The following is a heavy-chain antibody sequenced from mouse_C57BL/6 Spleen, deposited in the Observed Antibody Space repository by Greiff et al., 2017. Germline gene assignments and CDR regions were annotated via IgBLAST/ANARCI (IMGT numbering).Heavy chain of an antibody. CDR3: TRCFAY. CDR2: IRNKDNNHAT. V-gene: IGHV6-6*01. CDR1: GYTFSDAW. Sequence: EVQLQESGGGLVQPGGSMKLSCAASGYTFSDAWMDWVRQSPEKWLEWVAEIRNKDNNHATYYAESVKGRFTISRDDSKSSVYLQRNSLRAEDTGIYYCTRCFAYWGQGTLVTVSA. J-gene: IGHJ3*01.